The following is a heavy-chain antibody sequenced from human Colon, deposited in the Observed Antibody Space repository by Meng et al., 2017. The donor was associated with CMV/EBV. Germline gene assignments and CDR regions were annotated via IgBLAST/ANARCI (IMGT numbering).Heavy chain of an antibody. CDR2: ISSSTTYI. J-gene: IGHJ4*02. V-gene: IGHV3-21*01. D-gene: IGHD4/OR15-4a*01. CDR1: GFTFDSYS. CDR3: ARGADFDF. Sequence: GESLKISCAGSGFTFDSYSMNWVRQAPGKGPEWVSSISSSTTYIYYADSLKGRFTVSRDNAKNSLFLQMHGLRAEDTAVYYCARGADFDFWGQGTLVTVS.